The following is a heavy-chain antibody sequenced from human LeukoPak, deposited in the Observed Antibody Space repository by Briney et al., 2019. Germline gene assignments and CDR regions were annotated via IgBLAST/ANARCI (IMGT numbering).Heavy chain of an antibody. CDR3: ARGLFGEWGFDY. J-gene: IGHJ4*02. D-gene: IGHD3-10*01. CDR1: GYTFTGYY. V-gene: IGHV1-2*02. CDR2: INPNRGGT. Sequence: ASVKVSCKASGYTFTGYYMHWVRQAPGQGLEWMGWINPNRGGTNYAQKFQGRVTMTRDTSISTAYMELSRLRSDDTAVYYCARGLFGEWGFDYWGQGTLVTVSS.